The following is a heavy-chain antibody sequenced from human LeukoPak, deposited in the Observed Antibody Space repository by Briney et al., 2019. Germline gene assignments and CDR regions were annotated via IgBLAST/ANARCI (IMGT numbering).Heavy chain of an antibody. CDR2: IVAGGDNT. CDR1: GFTFSTYA. J-gene: IGHJ4*02. V-gene: IGHV3-23*01. CDR3: AKDEPASGWFN. D-gene: IGHD6-19*01. Sequence: PGGSLRLSCAASGFTFSTYAMSWVRQAPGKGLEWVSVIVAGGDNTYSADSVKGRFTISRDSSKNTLYLQMNSLRAEDTAVYYCAKDEPASGWFNWGQGTPVTVSS.